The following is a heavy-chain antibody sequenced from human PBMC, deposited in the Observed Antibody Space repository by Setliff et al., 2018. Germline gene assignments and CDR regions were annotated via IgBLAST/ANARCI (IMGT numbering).Heavy chain of an antibody. CDR2: IKSYNGDT. J-gene: IGHJ4*02. CDR3: ARDADHYDTDENPIFDY. Sequence: ASVKVSCKASGYTFTNYGISWVRQAPGQGLEWMGYIKSYNGDTYFARNLQGRLSMTTDASSSTAYMELRSLTSDDTAMYYCARDADHYDTDENPIFDYWGQGTLVTVSS. CDR1: GYTFTNYG. D-gene: IGHD3-9*01. V-gene: IGHV1-18*01.